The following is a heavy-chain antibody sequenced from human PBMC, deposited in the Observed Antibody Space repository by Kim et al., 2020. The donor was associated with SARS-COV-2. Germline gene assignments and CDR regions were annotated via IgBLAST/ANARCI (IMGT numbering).Heavy chain of an antibody. J-gene: IGHJ6*02. Sequence: SETLSLTCTVSGGSISSYYWSWIRQPPGKGLEWIGYIYYSGSTNYNPSLKSRVTISVDTSKNQFSLKLSSVTAADTAVYYCARVRGSGSYRSTTLYYYYGMDVWGQGTTVTVSS. CDR2: IYYSGST. V-gene: IGHV4-59*01. CDR3: ARVRGSGSYRSTTLYYYYGMDV. CDR1: GGSISSYY. D-gene: IGHD3-10*01.